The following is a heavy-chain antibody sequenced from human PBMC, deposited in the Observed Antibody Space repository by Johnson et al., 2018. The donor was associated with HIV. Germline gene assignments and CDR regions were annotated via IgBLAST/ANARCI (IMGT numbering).Heavy chain of an antibody. CDR1: GFTFSSYA. J-gene: IGHJ3*02. CDR2: ISYDGSNK. CDR3: AREKATLWFRASGAAFDI. D-gene: IGHD3-10*01. V-gene: IGHV3-30-3*01. Sequence: QVQLVESGGGVVQPGRSLRLSCAASGFTFSSYAMHWVRQAPGKGLEWVAVISYDGSNKYYAESVKGRFTISRDNAKNTLYLQMNSLRAEDTAVYYCAREKATLWFRASGAAFDIWGQGTAVTVSS.